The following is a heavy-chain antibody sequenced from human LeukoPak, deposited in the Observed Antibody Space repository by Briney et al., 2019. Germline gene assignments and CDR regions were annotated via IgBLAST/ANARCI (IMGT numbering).Heavy chain of an antibody. J-gene: IGHJ5*02. CDR1: GFTVSDNY. V-gene: IGHV3-53*01. Sequence: GGSLRLSCAASGFTVSDNYMGWVRQAPGKGLEWVSVMYSGGDTYYADSVKGRFTFSRDISKNTLYLQMNGLRTEDTVMYYCARDAPQVPAAGVLASWGQGTLVTVSS. D-gene: IGHD6-13*01. CDR3: ARDAPQVPAAGVLAS. CDR2: MYSGGDT.